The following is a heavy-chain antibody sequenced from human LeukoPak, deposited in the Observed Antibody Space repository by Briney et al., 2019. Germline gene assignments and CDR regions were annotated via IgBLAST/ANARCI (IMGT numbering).Heavy chain of an antibody. CDR1: GGSIRSYY. CDR3: ARHAAVEGSSGWSPLWWFDP. CDR2: IHHSGST. V-gene: IGHV4-59*08. Sequence: SETLSLTCTVSGGSIRSYYWSWIRQPPGKGLEWIGYIHHSGSTKHNPYLKSRVTISVDTSKSQFSLKLSSVTAADTAVYYCARHAAVEGSSGWSPLWWFDPWGQGTLVTVSS. D-gene: IGHD6-19*01. J-gene: IGHJ5*02.